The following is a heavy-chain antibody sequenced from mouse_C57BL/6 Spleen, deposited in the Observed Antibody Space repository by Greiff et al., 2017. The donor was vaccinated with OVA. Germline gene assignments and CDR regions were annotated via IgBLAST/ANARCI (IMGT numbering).Heavy chain of an antibody. CDR1: GFTFSDYG. CDR3: ARGIYYYGSSYVWYFDV. V-gene: IGHV5-17*01. D-gene: IGHD1-1*01. CDR2: LSSGSSTI. Sequence: EVMLVESGGGLVKPGGSLKLSCAASGFTFSDYGMHWVRQAPEKGLEWVAYLSSGSSTIYYADTVKGRFTISRDNAKNTLFLQMTSLRSEDTAMYYCARGIYYYGSSYVWYFDVWGTGTTVTVSS. J-gene: IGHJ1*03.